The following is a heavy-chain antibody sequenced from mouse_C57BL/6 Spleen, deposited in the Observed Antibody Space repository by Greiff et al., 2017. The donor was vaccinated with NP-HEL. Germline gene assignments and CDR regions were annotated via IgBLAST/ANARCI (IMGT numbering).Heavy chain of an antibody. D-gene: IGHD2-3*01. CDR2: IYPGNSDT. Sequence: VQLQQSGTVLARPGASVKMSCKTSGYTFTSYWMHWVKQRPGQGLEWIGAIYPGNSDTSYNQKFKGKARLTAVTSASTAYMELSSLTNEDSAVYYCTSEGDDGYYPTSYFDYWGQGTTLTVSS. J-gene: IGHJ2*01. CDR3: TSEGDDGYYPTSYFDY. CDR1: GYTFTSYW. V-gene: IGHV1-5*01.